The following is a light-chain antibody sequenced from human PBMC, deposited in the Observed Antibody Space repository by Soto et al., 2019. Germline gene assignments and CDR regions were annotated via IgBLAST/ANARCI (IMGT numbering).Light chain of an antibody. Sequence: QPASVSGSPGQSITISCTGTSSDVGAYNRVSWSQQHPGKAPKLMIYEVSNRPSGVSDRFSGSKSGNTASLTISGLQPEDEAHYYCTSFTSSNTWVFGGGTKLTVL. CDR1: SSDVGAYNR. CDR3: TSFTSSNTWV. V-gene: IGLV2-14*01. J-gene: IGLJ3*02. CDR2: EVS.